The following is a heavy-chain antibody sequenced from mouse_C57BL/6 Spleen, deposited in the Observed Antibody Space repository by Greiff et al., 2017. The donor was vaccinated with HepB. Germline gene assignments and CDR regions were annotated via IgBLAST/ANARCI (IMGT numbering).Heavy chain of an antibody. CDR2: ISDGGSYT. J-gene: IGHJ3*01. CDR1: GFTFSSYA. V-gene: IGHV5-4*01. Sequence: EVKLVESGGGLVKPGGSLKLSCAASGFTFSSYAMSWVRQTPEKRLEWVATISDGGSYTYYPDNVKGRFTISRDNAKNNLYLQMSHLKSEDTAMYYCARENYSNYWFAYWGQRTLVTVSA. CDR3: ARENYSNYWFAY. D-gene: IGHD2-5*01.